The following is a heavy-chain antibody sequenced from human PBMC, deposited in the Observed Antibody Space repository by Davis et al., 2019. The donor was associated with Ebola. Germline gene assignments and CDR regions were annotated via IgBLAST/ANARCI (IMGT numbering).Heavy chain of an antibody. CDR2: ISAYNGNT. Sequence: ASVKVSCKASGYTFTSYGISWVRQAPGQGLEWMGWISAYNGNTNYAQKLQGRVTMTTDTSTSTAYMELRSLRSDDTAVYYCARDAPLGYCSSTSCYLSYWGQGTLVTVSS. J-gene: IGHJ4*02. CDR1: GYTFTSYG. CDR3: ARDAPLGYCSSTSCYLSY. D-gene: IGHD2-2*01. V-gene: IGHV1-18*01.